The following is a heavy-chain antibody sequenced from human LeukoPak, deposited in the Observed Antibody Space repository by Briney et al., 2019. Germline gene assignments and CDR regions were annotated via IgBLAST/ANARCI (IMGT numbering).Heavy chain of an antibody. CDR3: ARDAFVGSRVVVGDC. CDR1: GFTFSIYW. CDR2: IKDGSEK. D-gene: IGHD2-15*01. V-gene: IGHV3-7*01. J-gene: IGHJ4*02. Sequence: PGGSLRLSCAASGFTFSIYWMTWVRQAPGKGLEWVANIKDGSEKYYVDSVKGRFTISRDNAKNSLFLQMNSLRAEDTAVYYCARDAFVGSRVVVGDCWGQGTLVTVSS.